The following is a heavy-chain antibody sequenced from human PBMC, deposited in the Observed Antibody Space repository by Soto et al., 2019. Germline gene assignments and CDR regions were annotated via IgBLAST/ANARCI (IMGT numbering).Heavy chain of an antibody. D-gene: IGHD3-22*01. Sequence: QVQLQESGPGLVKPSQTLSLTCTVSGGSISSGGYYWSWIRQHPGKGLEWIGYIYYSGSTYYNPSLKSRVTISVDTSKNQFSLKLSSVTAADTAVYYCARDHRRRGYSSGYVGVFDPWGQGTLVTVSS. CDR3: ARDHRRRGYSSGYVGVFDP. J-gene: IGHJ5*02. CDR1: GGSISSGGYY. V-gene: IGHV4-31*03. CDR2: IYYSGST.